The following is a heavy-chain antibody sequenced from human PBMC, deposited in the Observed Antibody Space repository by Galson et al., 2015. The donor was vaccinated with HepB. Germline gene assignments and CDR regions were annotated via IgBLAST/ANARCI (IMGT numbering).Heavy chain of an antibody. CDR3: TRIIGRYYDSSGYWPRECYFDY. CDR1: GFTFGDYA. Sequence: SLRLSCAASGFTFGDYAMSWFRQAPGKGLEWVGFIRSKAYGGTTEYAASVKGRFTISRDDSKSIAYLQMNSLKTEDTAVYYCTRIIGRYYDSSGYWPRECYFDYWGQGTLVTGSS. CDR2: IRSKAYGGTT. J-gene: IGHJ4*02. D-gene: IGHD3-22*01. V-gene: IGHV3-49*03.